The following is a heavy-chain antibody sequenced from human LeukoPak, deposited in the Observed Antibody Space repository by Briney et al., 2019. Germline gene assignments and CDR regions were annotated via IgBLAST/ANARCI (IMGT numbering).Heavy chain of an antibody. D-gene: IGHD5-24*01. Sequence: PSETLSLTCTVSGGSISSYYWSWIRQPPGKGLEWIGYIYYSGSTNYNPSLKSRVTISVDTSKNQFSLKLSSVTAADTAVYYCARESARDGYNYLGYWGQGTLVTVTS. CDR2: IYYSGST. CDR1: GGSISSYY. CDR3: ARESARDGYNYLGY. J-gene: IGHJ4*02. V-gene: IGHV4-59*01.